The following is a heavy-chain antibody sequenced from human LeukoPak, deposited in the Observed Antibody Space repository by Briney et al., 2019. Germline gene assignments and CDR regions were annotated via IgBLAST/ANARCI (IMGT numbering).Heavy chain of an antibody. Sequence: ASVKVSCKASGYTFTSYAMHWVRQAPGQRLEWMGWINAGNGNTKYSRKFQGRVTITRDTSASTAYMELSSLRSEDTAVYYCASGGPIVGATFDYWGQGTLVTVSS. CDR1: GYTFTSYA. J-gene: IGHJ4*02. CDR2: INAGNGNT. V-gene: IGHV1-3*01. D-gene: IGHD1-26*01. CDR3: ASGGPIVGATFDY.